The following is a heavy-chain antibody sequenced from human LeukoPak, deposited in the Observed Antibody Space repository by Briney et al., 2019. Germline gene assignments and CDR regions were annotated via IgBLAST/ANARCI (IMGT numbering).Heavy chain of an antibody. CDR3: AKDGVHYYDSSGYYGYYFDY. J-gene: IGHJ4*02. D-gene: IGHD3-22*01. CDR1: GFTFSSYG. V-gene: IGHV3-30*02. Sequence: QPGGSLRLSCAASGFTFSSYGMHWVRQAPGKGLEWVAFIRYDGSNKYYADSVKGRVTISRDNSKNTLYLQMNSLRAEDTAVYYCAKDGVHYYDSSGYYGYYFDYWGQGTLVTVSS. CDR2: IRYDGSNK.